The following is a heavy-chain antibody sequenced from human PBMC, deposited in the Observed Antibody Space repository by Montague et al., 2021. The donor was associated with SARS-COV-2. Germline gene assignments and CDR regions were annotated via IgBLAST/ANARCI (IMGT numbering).Heavy chain of an antibody. CDR3: AGGPAATYYYGMDV. V-gene: IGHV4-61*02. Sequence: TLSLTCTVSGGSISSGSYYWSWIRQSAGKGLEWIGRIYTSGSTNYNPSLKSRVTISVDTSKNQFSLKLSSVTAADTAVYYCAGGPAATYYYGMDVWGQGTTVTVSS. CDR2: IYTSGST. J-gene: IGHJ6*02. CDR1: GGSISSGSYY. D-gene: IGHD2-15*01.